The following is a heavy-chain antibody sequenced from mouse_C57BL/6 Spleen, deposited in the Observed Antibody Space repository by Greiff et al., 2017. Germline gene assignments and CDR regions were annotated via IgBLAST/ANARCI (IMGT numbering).Heavy chain of an antibody. CDR2: ISSGGDYI. CDR1: GFTFSSYA. CDR3: TLHYYGSSPWYFDV. V-gene: IGHV5-9-1*02. J-gene: IGHJ1*03. D-gene: IGHD1-1*01. Sequence: DVMLVESGEGLVKPGGSLKLSCAASGFTFSSYAMSWVRQTPEKRLEWVAYISSGGDYIYYADTVKGRFTISRDNARNTLYLQMSSLKSEDTAMYYCTLHYYGSSPWYFDVWGTGTTVTVSS.